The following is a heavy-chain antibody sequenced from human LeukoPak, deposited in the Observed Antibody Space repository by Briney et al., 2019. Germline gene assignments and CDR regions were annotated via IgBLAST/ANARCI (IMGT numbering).Heavy chain of an antibody. Sequence: MSGGSLRLSCAASGLIFSDAWMGWVRQAPGKGLEWVGRIANKINSERKDYAAPVRGRFSISRDDSENTLYLQMNGLQTEDTGVYYCTTEGQQMESSGLDFWGRGTPVTVSS. V-gene: IGHV3-15*04. CDR3: TTEGQQMESSGLDF. D-gene: IGHD6-13*01. CDR2: IANKINSERK. CDR1: GLIFSDAW. J-gene: IGHJ4*02.